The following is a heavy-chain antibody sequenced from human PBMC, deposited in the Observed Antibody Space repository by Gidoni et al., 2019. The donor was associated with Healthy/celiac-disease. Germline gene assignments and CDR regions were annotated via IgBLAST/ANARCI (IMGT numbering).Heavy chain of an antibody. J-gene: IGHJ6*03. Sequence: LEWMGGIIPIFGTANYAQKFQGRVTITAYESTSTAYMELSSLRSEDTAVYYCARGSLPTYYYYYYMDVWGKGTTVTVSS. V-gene: IGHV1-69*01. CDR3: ARGSLPTYYYYYYMDV. D-gene: IGHD4-17*01. CDR2: IIPIFGTA.